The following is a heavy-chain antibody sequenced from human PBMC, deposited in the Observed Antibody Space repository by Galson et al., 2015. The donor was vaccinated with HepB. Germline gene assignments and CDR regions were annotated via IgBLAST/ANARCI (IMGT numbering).Heavy chain of an antibody. CDR2: ISYDGSNK. J-gene: IGHJ4*02. V-gene: IGHV3-30*04. CDR3: ARVKEYSSSWCPEN. Sequence: SLRLSCAASGFTFSSYAMHWVRQAPGKGLEWVAVISYDGSNKYYADSVKGRFTISRDNPKNTLYLQMNSLRAEDTAVYYCARVKEYSSSWCPENWGQGTLVTVSS. D-gene: IGHD6-13*01. CDR1: GFTFSSYA.